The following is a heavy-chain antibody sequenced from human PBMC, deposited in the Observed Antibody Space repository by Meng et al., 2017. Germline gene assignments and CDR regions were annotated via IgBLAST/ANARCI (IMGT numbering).Heavy chain of an antibody. J-gene: IGHJ5*02. V-gene: IGHV1-3*01. D-gene: IGHD6-19*01. CDR2: INAGNGNT. CDR3: ARCIAVAGNWFDP. Sequence: QVHLVQSGADVKKPGASVKASCKASGYTFNTYAIHWVRQAPGQRLEWMGWINAGNGNTRYSQKFQGRVSITRDTSASTAYMELSSLRSEDTAVYYCARCIAVAGNWFDPWGQGTLVTVSS. CDR1: GYTFNTYA.